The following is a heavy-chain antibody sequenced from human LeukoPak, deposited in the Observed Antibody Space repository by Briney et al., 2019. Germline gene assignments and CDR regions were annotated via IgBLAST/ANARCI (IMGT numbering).Heavy chain of an antibody. Sequence: GGSLRLSCAASGFTFSGSAMHWVRQASGKGLEWVGHIRRETNTYATTYAASLKGRFTISRDNSKNTLYLQMNSLRAEDTAVYYCARVVRNYDILTGYTNYFDYWGQGTLVTVSS. CDR1: GFTFSGSA. CDR3: ARVVRNYDILTGYTNYFDY. D-gene: IGHD3-9*01. V-gene: IGHV3-73*01. J-gene: IGHJ4*02. CDR2: IRRETNTYAT.